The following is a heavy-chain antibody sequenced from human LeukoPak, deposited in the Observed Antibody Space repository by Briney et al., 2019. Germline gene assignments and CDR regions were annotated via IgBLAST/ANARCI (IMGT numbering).Heavy chain of an antibody. CDR1: GDSISNNF. D-gene: IGHD3-10*01. CDR2: IHKSGST. Sequence: SETLSLTFTVSGDSISNNFWSWVRQPPGKGLELIGYIHKSGSTNYNPSLKRRLTISVDTSKNQISLKLTSVTAADTAVYYCARAPGGGATDYWGQGTLVTVSS. V-gene: IGHV4-59*01. J-gene: IGHJ4*02. CDR3: ARAPGGGATDY.